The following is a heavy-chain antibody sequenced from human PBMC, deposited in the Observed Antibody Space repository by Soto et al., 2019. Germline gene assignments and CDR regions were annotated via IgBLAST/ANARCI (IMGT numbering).Heavy chain of an antibody. CDR1: GGSFKSGSYS. V-gene: IGHV4-61*01. CDR2: VYHTGRT. Sequence: SETLSLTCTAPGGSFKSGSYSWSWIRQPPGKGLEWIGYVYHTGRTSYNPSLKSRVSISMDTSKNQFSLNLDSVTAADTAVYFCARDFASFDSWGQGTLVTVSS. D-gene: IGHD3-3*01. J-gene: IGHJ4*02. CDR3: ARDFASFDS.